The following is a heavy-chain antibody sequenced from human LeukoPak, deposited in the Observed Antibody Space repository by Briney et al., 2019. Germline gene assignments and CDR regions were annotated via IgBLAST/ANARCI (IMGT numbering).Heavy chain of an antibody. Sequence: KPSETLSLTCTVSGGSISSYYWSWLRQPAGKGLEWIGRIYTSGSTYYNPSLKSRVTISVDTSKNQFSLKLSSVTAADTAVYYCARQFKWFGELSPPGYYYMDVWGKGTTVSVSS. V-gene: IGHV4-4*07. CDR1: GGSISSYY. D-gene: IGHD3-10*01. J-gene: IGHJ6*03. CDR3: ARQFKWFGELSPPGYYYMDV. CDR2: IYTSGST.